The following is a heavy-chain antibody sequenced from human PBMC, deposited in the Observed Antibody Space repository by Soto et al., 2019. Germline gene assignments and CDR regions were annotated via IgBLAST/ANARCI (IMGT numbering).Heavy chain of an antibody. CDR1: GGSISSGGYS. V-gene: IGHV4-30-2*01. CDR3: ARVWGSSSPIFDY. CDR2: IYHSGST. Sequence: QLQLQESGSGLVKPSQTLSLTCAVSGGSISSGGYSWSWIRQPPGKGLEWIGYIYHSGSTYYNPARKSRVTISVDRSNNQFSLKLSSVTAADTAVYYCARVWGSSSPIFDYWGQGTLVTVSS. J-gene: IGHJ4*02. D-gene: IGHD6-6*01.